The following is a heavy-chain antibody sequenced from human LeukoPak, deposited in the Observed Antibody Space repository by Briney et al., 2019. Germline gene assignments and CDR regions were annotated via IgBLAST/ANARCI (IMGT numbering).Heavy chain of an antibody. Sequence: ASVKVSCKASGYTFTSYYMHWVRQAPGQGLEWMGIINPSGGSTSYAQEFQGRVTMTRDTSTSTVYMELSSLRSEDTAVYYCARDFGWELRDYYYGMDVWGQGTTVTVSS. J-gene: IGHJ6*02. CDR2: INPSGGST. CDR1: GYTFTSYY. D-gene: IGHD1-26*01. CDR3: ARDFGWELRDYYYGMDV. V-gene: IGHV1-46*01.